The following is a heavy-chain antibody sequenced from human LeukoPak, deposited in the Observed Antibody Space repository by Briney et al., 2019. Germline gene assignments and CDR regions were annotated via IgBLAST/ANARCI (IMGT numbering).Heavy chain of an antibody. CDR1: GFTFSSYA. D-gene: IGHD3-22*01. Sequence: GGSLRLSCAASGFTFSSYAMHWVSQAPGKGLEWVAVISYDGSNKYYADSVKGRFTISRDNSKNTLYLQMNSLRAEDTAVYYCARDMDSSGYYFDYWGQGTLVTVSS. CDR3: ARDMDSSGYYFDY. CDR2: ISYDGSNK. J-gene: IGHJ4*02. V-gene: IGHV3-30*04.